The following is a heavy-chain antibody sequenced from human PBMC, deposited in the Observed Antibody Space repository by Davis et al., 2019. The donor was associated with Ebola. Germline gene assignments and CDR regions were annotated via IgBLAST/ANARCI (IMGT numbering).Heavy chain of an antibody. J-gene: IGHJ5*02. D-gene: IGHD6-19*01. CDR3: ARQVAGMWFDP. V-gene: IGHV1-69*06. Sequence: SVKVSCKASGGTFSSYAISWVRQAPGQGLEWMGGIIPIFGTANYAQKFQGRVTITADKSTGTAYMELSSLRSDDTAVYYCARQVAGMWFDPWGQGTLVTVSS. CDR1: GGTFSSYA. CDR2: IIPIFGTA.